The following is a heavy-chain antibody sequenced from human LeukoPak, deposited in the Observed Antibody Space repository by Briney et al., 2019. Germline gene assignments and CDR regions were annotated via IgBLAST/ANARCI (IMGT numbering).Heavy chain of an antibody. CDR1: GFTFSNFG. CDR3: ARDWDSSSWYGYYYYGMDV. CDR2: ISYDGSNK. J-gene: IGHJ6*02. V-gene: IGHV3-30-3*01. Sequence: GRSLRLSCAASGFTFSNFGIHWVRQAPGKGLEWVAVISYDGSNKYYADSVKGRFTISRDNSKKTLYLQMNSLRAEDTAVYYCARDWDSSSWYGYYYYGMDVWGQGTTVTVSS. D-gene: IGHD6-13*01.